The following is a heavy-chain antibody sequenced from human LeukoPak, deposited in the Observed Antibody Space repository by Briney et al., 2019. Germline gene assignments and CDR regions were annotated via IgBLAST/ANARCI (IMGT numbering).Heavy chain of an antibody. J-gene: IGHJ6*02. D-gene: IGHD4-17*01. CDR3: ARPHGEDVYYYYYGMDV. CDR1: GFTFSSYS. CDR2: ISSSSSYI. Sequence: GGSLRLSCAASGFTFSSYSMNWVRQAPGKGLEWVSSISSSSSYIYYADSVKGRFTISRDNAKNSLYLQMNSLRAEDTAVYYCARPHGEDVYYYYYGMDVWGQGTTVTVSS. V-gene: IGHV3-21*04.